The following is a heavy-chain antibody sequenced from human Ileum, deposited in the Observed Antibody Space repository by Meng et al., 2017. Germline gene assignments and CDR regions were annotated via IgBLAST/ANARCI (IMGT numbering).Heavy chain of an antibody. CDR2: IHYSGST. CDR3: ARQPTGYPNWLDP. D-gene: IGHD3-9*01. J-gene: IGHJ5*02. Sequence: LTLQGPGRGLVRPSETLSLTCTVSGGSMSGNFYSWAWIRQPPGKGLEWIVTIHYSGSTYYNPSLKSRVTTSIDTSKKQFFLKLSSVTAADTAVYFCARQPTGYPNWLDPWGQGTLVTVSS. CDR1: GGSMSGNFYS. V-gene: IGHV4-39*07.